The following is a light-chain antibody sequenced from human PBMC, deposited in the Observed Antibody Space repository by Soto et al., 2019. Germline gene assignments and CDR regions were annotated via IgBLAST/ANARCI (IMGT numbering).Light chain of an antibody. CDR1: QSISSK. V-gene: IGKV3-15*01. J-gene: IGKJ4*01. Sequence: EIVMTQSPATLSLSPMEVATLAFLASQSISSKLAWYQHRPGQAPRLLIYDTSTRAAGIPARFSGSGSGTDFTLTISSLQSEDFAVYYCQQYGSSPGLTFGGGTKVDIK. CDR3: QQYGSSPGLT. CDR2: DTS.